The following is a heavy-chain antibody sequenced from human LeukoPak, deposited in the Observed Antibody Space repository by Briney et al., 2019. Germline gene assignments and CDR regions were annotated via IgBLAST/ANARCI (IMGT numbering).Heavy chain of an antibody. CDR3: ARERARREYYFDY. CDR1: GFTFSSYS. J-gene: IGHJ4*02. V-gene: IGHV3-48*01. Sequence: QSGGSLRLSCAASGFTFSSYSMNWVRQAPEKGLEWVSYISSSSSTIYYADSVKGRFTISRDNAKNSLYLQMNSLRAEDTAVYYCARERARREYYFDYWGQGTLVTVSS. CDR2: ISSSSSTI.